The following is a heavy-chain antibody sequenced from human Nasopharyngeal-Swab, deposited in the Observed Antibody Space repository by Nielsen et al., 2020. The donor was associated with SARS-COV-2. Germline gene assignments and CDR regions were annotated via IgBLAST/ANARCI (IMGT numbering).Heavy chain of an antibody. J-gene: IGHJ4*02. D-gene: IGHD2/OR15-2a*01. Sequence: ASVKVSCKASGYSFIDNGIRWVRQAPGQGLEWMGWTSAYHRQTNYAQQFQGRITMTTDTSTTTAYMELTSLRSADWAMYYCVRGYCDRFSCEHGHGFDYWGQGTLVTVTS. V-gene: IGHV1-18*01. CDR1: GYSFIDNG. CDR3: VRGYCDRFSCEHGHGFDY. CDR2: TSAYHRQT.